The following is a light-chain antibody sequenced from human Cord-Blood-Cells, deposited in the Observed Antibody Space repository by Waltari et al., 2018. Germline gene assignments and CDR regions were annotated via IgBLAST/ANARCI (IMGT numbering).Light chain of an antibody. V-gene: IGLV3-21*04. CDR1: TNESRS. J-gene: IGLJ1*01. Sequence: SYVLTQPPSVSEAPGKSARLTCGGNTNESRSVHGYQQMPGQAPVLVIYYDTDRPSGIPGRFSGSNSGNTATLTISRVEAGDEADYYCQVCDSSSDHYVFGTGTKVTVL. CDR3: QVCDSSSDHYV. CDR2: YDT.